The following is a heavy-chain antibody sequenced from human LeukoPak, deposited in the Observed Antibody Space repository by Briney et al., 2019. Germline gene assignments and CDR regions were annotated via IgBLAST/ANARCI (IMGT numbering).Heavy chain of an antibody. CDR3: VRSLRSADF. Sequence: GGSLRLSCAASGFTFTSYAMSWVRQAPGKGLEWVSTITGSGGGTYYADSVKGRFIISRDNAKNTLFLQMESLRPEDTAVYYCVRSLRSADFWGQGTLVTVSS. CDR1: GFTFTSYA. V-gene: IGHV3-23*01. J-gene: IGHJ4*02. CDR2: ITGSGGGT.